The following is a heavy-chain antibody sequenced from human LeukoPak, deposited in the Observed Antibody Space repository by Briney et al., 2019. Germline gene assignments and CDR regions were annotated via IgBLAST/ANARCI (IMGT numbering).Heavy chain of an antibody. D-gene: IGHD3-10*01. J-gene: IGHJ4*02. V-gene: IGHV1-58*01. CDR1: GFTFTSSA. Sequence: ASVKVSCKASGFTFTSSAVQWVRQARGQRLEWIGWIVVGSGNTNYAQKLQGRVTMTTDTSTSTAYMELRSLRSDDTAVYYCARARRLLWFGELSRYYFDYWGQGTLVTVSS. CDR3: ARARRLLWFGELSRYYFDY. CDR2: IVVGSGNT.